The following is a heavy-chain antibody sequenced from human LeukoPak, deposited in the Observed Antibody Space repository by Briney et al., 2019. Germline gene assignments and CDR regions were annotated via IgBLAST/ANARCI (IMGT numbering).Heavy chain of an antibody. CDR3: VSFYETN. D-gene: IGHD2-2*01. CDR2: FDGNGPNT. V-gene: IGHV3-23*01. J-gene: IGHJ4*02. Sequence: GGSLRLSCAASGFTFSSFAMTWVRQAPGKGLEWVSGFDGNGPNTYYADSVKGRWTISRDNSRNTLYLEMNSLRPEDTAVYYCVSFYETNWGRGTLVTVSS. CDR1: GFTFSSFA.